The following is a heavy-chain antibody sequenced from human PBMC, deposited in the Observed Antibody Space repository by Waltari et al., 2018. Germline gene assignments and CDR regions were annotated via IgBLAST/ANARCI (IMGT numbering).Heavy chain of an antibody. Sequence: QVQLVQSGAEVKKPGSSVKVSCKASGGTFSSYAISWVRQAPGQGLEWMGGSIPIFGTANYAQKFQGRVTITADDSTSTAYMELSSLRSEYTAVYYCLLGELQPNAFDIWGQGTMVTVSS. CDR2: SIPIFGTA. CDR3: LLGELQPNAFDI. V-gene: IGHV1-69*13. CDR1: GGTFSSYA. J-gene: IGHJ3*02. D-gene: IGHD3-16*01.